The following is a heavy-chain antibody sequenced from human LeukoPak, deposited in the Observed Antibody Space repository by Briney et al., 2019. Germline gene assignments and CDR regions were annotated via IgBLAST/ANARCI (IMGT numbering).Heavy chain of an antibody. J-gene: IGHJ4*02. V-gene: IGHV3-23*01. CDR2: ISGSGGST. CDR3: AKTGRGTTTFHYFDY. D-gene: IGHD1-26*01. CDR1: GFTFSSYA. Sequence: GGSLRLSCVASGFTFSSYAMSWVRQAPGKGLEWVSVISGSGGSTYHADSVKGRFTISRDNSKNTLFLQMNSLRAEVTAVYYCAKTGRGTTTFHYFDYWGQGTLVTVSS.